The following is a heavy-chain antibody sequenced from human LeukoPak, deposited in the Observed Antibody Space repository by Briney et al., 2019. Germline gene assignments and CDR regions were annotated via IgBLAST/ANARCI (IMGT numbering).Heavy chain of an antibody. J-gene: IGHJ5*02. D-gene: IGHD6-19*01. V-gene: IGHV3-23*01. CDR1: GFTFSSYA. CDR2: ISGSGGIT. CDR3: AKDSGDTSGNWFDP. Sequence: PGRSLRLSCAASGFTFSSYAMSWVRQAPGKGLEWVSSISGSGGITYYTDSVKGRFTTSRDNSKNTLFLQMNSLRAEDTAVYYCAKDSGDTSGNWFDPWGQGTLVTVSS.